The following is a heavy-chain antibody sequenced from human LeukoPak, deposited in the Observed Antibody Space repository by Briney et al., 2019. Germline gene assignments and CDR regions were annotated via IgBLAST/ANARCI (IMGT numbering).Heavy chain of an antibody. CDR3: ARRGHSGRLRDSFDM. CDR2: IYPDDSDT. Sequence: GESLKISCNAPGYKFNNYRIAGVRQMAGKGLEWMGIIYPDDSDTTYSPSFRGQVTISADKSITTAYLQSSILKASDISIYYCARRGHSGRLRDSFDMWGQGTTVTVSS. V-gene: IGHV5-51*01. D-gene: IGHD1-26*01. J-gene: IGHJ3*02. CDR1: GYKFNNYR.